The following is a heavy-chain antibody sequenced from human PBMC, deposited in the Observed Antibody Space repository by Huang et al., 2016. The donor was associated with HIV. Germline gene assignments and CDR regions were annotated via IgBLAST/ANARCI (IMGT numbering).Heavy chain of an antibody. CDR3: ARGYSSSWLYN. CDR2: ISETGSVI. Sequence: EEQLVESGGGLVQPGGSLRLSCAAAGFSFSSCNMNGVRHAPGKGLEWLSYISETGSVITYADSVKGRVTVARDNAKNSLYLQMDSLRAEDTAVYYCARGYSSSWLYNWGQGTLVTVSS. D-gene: IGHD6-13*01. J-gene: IGHJ4*02. CDR1: GFSFSSCN. V-gene: IGHV3-48*01.